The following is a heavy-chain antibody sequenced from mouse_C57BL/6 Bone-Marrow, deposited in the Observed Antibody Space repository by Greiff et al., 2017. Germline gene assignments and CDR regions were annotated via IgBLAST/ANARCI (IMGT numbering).Heavy chain of an antibody. J-gene: IGHJ3*01. CDR3: ALWFAD. V-gene: IGHV1-77*01. Sequence: QVQLQQSGAELVKPGASVKISCKASGYTFTDYYINWVKQRHGQGLEWIGKIGPGSGSTYYKEKFKGKATLTADKSSSTAYMQLSSLTAEYAAVYFCALWFADWGQGTLVTVSA. CDR2: IGPGSGST. CDR1: GYTFTDYY.